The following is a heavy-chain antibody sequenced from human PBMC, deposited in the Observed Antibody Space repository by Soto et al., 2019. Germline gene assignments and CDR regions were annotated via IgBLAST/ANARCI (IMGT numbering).Heavy chain of an antibody. J-gene: IGHJ4*02. D-gene: IGHD1-1*01. CDR1: GGSIRSSSYY. V-gene: IGHV4-39*01. Sequence: QLQLQESGPGLVESSETLSLTCTVSGGSIRSSSYYWGWIRQPPGKGLEWIGSIYYSGSTYYNPSLQSRVSISVDRSKNQFSLQLSSVTAADTAVYYCARRTPSGTTNFWGQGILVTVSS. CDR3: ARRTPSGTTNF. CDR2: IYYSGST.